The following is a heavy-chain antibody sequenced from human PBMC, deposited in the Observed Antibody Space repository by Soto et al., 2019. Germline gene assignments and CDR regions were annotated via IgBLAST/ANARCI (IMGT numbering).Heavy chain of an antibody. J-gene: IGHJ4*02. D-gene: IGHD3-10*01. Sequence: QVQLVQSGAEVKKPGASVKVSCKASGYTFTSYGISWVRQAPGQGLEWMGWSSAYNGNTNYAQKLQGRVTMTTDTSTSTAYMELRSLRSDDKAVYYCARSRDITVVRGVKFDYWGPGTLVTVSS. CDR1: GYTFTSYG. V-gene: IGHV1-18*01. CDR3: ARSRDITVVRGVKFDY. CDR2: SSAYNGNT.